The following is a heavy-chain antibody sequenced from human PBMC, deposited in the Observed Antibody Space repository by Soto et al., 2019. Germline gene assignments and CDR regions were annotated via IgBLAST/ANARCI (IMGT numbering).Heavy chain of an antibody. J-gene: IGHJ4*02. CDR2: IYSTGTT. CDR3: AREVASYGSTYYDS. V-gene: IGHV4-59*01. Sequence: PSETLSLTCSVSGGSIRDYYWTWTRQPPGKGLEWIGYIYSTGTTKFNPSLRSRVTISVDTSRNQFSLDLKSVTAADTAVYYCAREVASYGSTYYDSWGQGTLVTVSS. D-gene: IGHD5-18*01. CDR1: GGSIRDYY.